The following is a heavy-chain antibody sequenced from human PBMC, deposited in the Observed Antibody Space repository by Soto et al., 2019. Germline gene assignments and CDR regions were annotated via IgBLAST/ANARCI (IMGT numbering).Heavy chain of an antibody. J-gene: IGHJ6*02. CDR3: ARLRGQFYYGMDV. D-gene: IGHD6-19*01. Sequence: QVQLVQSGAEVKKPGASVKVSCKASGYNFIGYYIHWVRQAPGRGLQWMGWIDPNNGDTDSAQKFQGRITMTRDTSISTVYMDLSSLRIDDTAIYYCARLRGQFYYGMDVWGQGTTVAVSS. CDR1: GYNFIGYY. CDR2: IDPNNGDT. V-gene: IGHV1-2*02.